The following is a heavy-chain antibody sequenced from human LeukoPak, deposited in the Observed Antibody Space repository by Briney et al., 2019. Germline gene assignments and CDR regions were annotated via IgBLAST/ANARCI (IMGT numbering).Heavy chain of an antibody. J-gene: IGHJ4*02. CDR3: TDDYGD. CDR1: GVSVSSYY. D-gene: IGHD4-17*01. Sequence: SSETLSLTCSVSGVSVSSYYWSWIRQPAGKGLEWIGRIYPSGTTHYNPSLKSRATISVDTSNNHFSLKLTSVTAADTAVYYCTDDYGDWGQGTLVTVSS. CDR2: IYPSGTT. V-gene: IGHV4-4*07.